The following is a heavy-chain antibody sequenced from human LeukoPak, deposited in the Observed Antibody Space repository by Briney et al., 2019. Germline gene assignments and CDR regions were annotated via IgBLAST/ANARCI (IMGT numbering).Heavy chain of an antibody. J-gene: IGHJ4*02. Sequence: PSETLSLTCTVSGGSVSSYYWSWIRQPAGKGLEWIGRIYTSGSTDYNPSLKTRVAMSVDTSKNQLSLKLRSVTAADTAVYYCAKQSTARSLGEGGQGTLVTVSS. V-gene: IGHV4-4*07. CDR2: IYTSGST. CDR3: AKQSTARSLGE. D-gene: IGHD6-6*01. CDR1: GGSVSSYY.